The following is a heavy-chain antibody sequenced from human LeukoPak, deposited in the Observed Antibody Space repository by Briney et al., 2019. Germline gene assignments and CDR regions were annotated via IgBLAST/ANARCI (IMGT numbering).Heavy chain of an antibody. V-gene: IGHV3-53*01. D-gene: IGHD1-26*01. J-gene: IGHJ4*02. CDR1: GFTFRSYS. CDR2: MYSDSNI. Sequence: PGGSLRLSCAASGFTFRSYSMNWVRQAPGKGLEWVSFMYSDSNIYYADSMRGRFTISRDDSKNTLYLHMNSLRVEDSAIYYCARGILGLIPIDYWGQGTLVTVSS. CDR3: ARGILGLIPIDY.